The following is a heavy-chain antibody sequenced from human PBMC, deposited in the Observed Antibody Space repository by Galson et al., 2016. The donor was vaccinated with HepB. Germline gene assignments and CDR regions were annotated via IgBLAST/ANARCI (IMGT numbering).Heavy chain of an antibody. D-gene: IGHD6-13*01. Sequence: SLRLSCAASGFTFSSYSMSWVRQAPGKGLEWLSYISSSSRTIYYAASVKGRFTISRDNAKNSLYLQMNSLRDEDTAVYYCARDGSSQFSSNWYVAFDIWGQGTVVTVSS. J-gene: IGHJ3*02. CDR1: GFTFSSYS. CDR3: ARDGSSQFSSNWYVAFDI. V-gene: IGHV3-48*02. CDR2: ISSSSRTI.